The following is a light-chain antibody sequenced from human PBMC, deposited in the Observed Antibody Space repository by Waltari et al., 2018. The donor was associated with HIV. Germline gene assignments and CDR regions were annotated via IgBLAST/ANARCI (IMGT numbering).Light chain of an antibody. V-gene: IGLV2-8*01. CDR3: SSYAATNTLV. CDR2: EVN. CDR1: SSAVGNYNY. J-gene: IGLJ3*02. Sequence: QSALTQPPSASGSPGPSVTISCTGTSSAVGNYNYVSWYQQHPGKAPKPMIYEVNKRPSGVPDRFSGSKSGNTASLTVSGLQAEDEAEYYCSSYAATNTLVFGGGTKVTVL.